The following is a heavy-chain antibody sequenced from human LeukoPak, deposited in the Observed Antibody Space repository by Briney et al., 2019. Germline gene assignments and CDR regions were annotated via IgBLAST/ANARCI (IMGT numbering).Heavy chain of an antibody. CDR2: INHSGGT. CDR1: GGSFSGYY. J-gene: IGHJ4*02. V-gene: IGHV4-34*01. D-gene: IGHD2-2*02. CDR3: VRGLYCTSTNCYKDY. Sequence: SETLSLTCVVYGGSFSGYYWSWIRQPPGKGLEWIGEINHSGGTNYSPSLKSRVIISADTSKNQFSLKLYSVTAADTAVYYCVRGLYCTSTNCYKDYWGQGTLVTVSS.